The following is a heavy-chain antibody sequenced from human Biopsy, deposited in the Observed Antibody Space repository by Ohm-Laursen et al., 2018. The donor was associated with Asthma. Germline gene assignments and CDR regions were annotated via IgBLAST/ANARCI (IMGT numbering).Heavy chain of an antibody. D-gene: IGHD6-19*01. J-gene: IGHJ4*02. CDR3: ARESSVAGSSDFDY. V-gene: IGHV3-30*03. CDR1: GFTFSSYG. CDR2: ISYDGSNK. Sequence: SLRLSCAASGFTFSSYGMHWVRQAPGKGLEWVAVISYDGSNKYYADSVKGRFTISRDNAKNSLYLQMNSLRAEDTAVYYCARESSVAGSSDFDYWGQGTLVTVSS.